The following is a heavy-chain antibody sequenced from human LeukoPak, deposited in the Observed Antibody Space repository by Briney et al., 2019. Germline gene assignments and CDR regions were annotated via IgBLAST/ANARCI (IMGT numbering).Heavy chain of an antibody. V-gene: IGHV4-59*12. CDR3: ARSYFDSSGYYVLLYFDY. D-gene: IGHD3-22*01. CDR1: GGSISSYY. J-gene: IGHJ4*02. Sequence: SETLSLTCAVSGGSISSYYWSWIRQPPGKGLEWIGYIYYSGSTNYNPSLKSRVTISVDTSKNQFSLKLSSVTAADTAVYYCARSYFDSSGYYVLLYFDYWGQGTLVTVSS. CDR2: IYYSGST.